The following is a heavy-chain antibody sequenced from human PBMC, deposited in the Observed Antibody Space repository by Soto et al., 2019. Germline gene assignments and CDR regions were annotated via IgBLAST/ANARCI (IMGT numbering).Heavy chain of an antibody. CDR2: IWYDGSDA. D-gene: IGHD3-3*01. CDR3: ARDSPRFAEHFSKDYIDY. J-gene: IGHJ4*02. CDR1: GFTFSNYG. V-gene: IGHV3-33*08. Sequence: QVHLVESGGGVVQPGRSLRLSCAASGFTFSNYGMHWVRQTPGKGLEWLAVIWYDGSDAYYADSVRGRFTISRVNFKNTLYLQMSNLRADDTGVYYCARDSPRFAEHFSKDYIDYWCQGTLVTVSS.